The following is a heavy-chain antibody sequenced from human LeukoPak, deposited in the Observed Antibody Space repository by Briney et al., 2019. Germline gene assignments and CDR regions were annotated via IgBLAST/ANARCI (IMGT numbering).Heavy chain of an antibody. J-gene: IGHJ4*02. D-gene: IGHD3-16*01. Sequence: SETLSLTRNVSISTYTWSWLRQAPGKGLEWIGQISNIGSTNYNPSLKSRVTISVDTSKSQFSLRLTSVTTADTAVYYCARHQFITYGDCFDSWGRGTLVTVSS. CDR1: ISTYT. V-gene: IGHV4-59*01. CDR2: ISNIGST. CDR3: ARHQFITYGDCFDS.